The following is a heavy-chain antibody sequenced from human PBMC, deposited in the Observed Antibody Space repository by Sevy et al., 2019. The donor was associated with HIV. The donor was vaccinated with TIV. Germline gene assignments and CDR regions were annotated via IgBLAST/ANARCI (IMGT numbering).Heavy chain of an antibody. CDR2: ISSSSSYI. D-gene: IGHD2-15*01. Sequence: GGSLRLSCAASGFTFSSYSMNWVRQAPGKGLEWVSSISSSSSYIHYADSVKGRFTIPRDNAKNSLYLQMNSLGAEDTAVYYCARGLQRYCSGGSCYFRPYFDYWGQGTLVTVSS. J-gene: IGHJ4*02. CDR1: GFTFSSYS. V-gene: IGHV3-21*01. CDR3: ARGLQRYCSGGSCYFRPYFDY.